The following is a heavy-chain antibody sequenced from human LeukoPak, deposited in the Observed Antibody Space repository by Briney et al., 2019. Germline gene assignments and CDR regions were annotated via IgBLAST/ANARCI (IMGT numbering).Heavy chain of an antibody. D-gene: IGHD6-13*01. CDR2: INPNSGGT. V-gene: IGHV1-2*02. Sequence: ASVTVSCKASGYTFTGYYMHWVRQAPGQGLEWMGWINPNSGGTNYAQKFQGRVTMTRDTSISTAYMELSRLRSDDTAVYYCARAGYSSSWYPWFDPWGQGTPVTVSS. J-gene: IGHJ5*02. CDR1: GYTFTGYY. CDR3: ARAGYSSSWYPWFDP.